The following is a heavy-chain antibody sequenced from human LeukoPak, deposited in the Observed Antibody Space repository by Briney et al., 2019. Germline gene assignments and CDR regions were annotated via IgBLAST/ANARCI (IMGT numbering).Heavy chain of an antibody. D-gene: IGHD6-13*01. CDR3: AKGGSSSWYNWFDP. CDR2: ISYDGTNK. CDR1: GFTFSNYG. J-gene: IGHJ5*02. V-gene: IGHV3-30*18. Sequence: PGKSLRLSCAASGFTFSNYGMHWVRQAPGKGLEWVTVISYDGTNKFYADSVKGRFTISRDNSKNTVYLQMNSLRAEDTALYYCAKGGSSSWYNWFDPWGQGTLVTVSS.